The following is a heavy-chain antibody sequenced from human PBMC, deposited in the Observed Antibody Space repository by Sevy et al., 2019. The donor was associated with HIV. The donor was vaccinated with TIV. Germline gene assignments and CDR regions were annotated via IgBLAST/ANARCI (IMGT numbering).Heavy chain of an antibody. CDR3: TQRKSAQSIFDY. Sequence: GGCLRLSCTASGFTFGDYCMSCVRQAPGKGLEWVAFLKSDVYGGTVDHAESVRGRFVISRDDSKTIAYLQMNDLKTEDTGVYYCTQRKSAQSIFDYWGQGAKVTVSS. CDR1: GFTFGDYC. D-gene: IGHD6-25*01. CDR2: LKSDVYGGTV. J-gene: IGHJ4*02. V-gene: IGHV3-49*04.